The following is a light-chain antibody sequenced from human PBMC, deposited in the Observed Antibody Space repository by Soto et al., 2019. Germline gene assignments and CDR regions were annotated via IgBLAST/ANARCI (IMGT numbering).Light chain of an antibody. J-gene: IGLJ3*02. CDR3: ATWDVSLTAWV. CDR1: KPNVGAKT. V-gene: IGLV1-44*01. CDR2: NNN. Sequence: QSVLTQPPSASGTPGQRVTISCSGSKPNVGAKTVCWFQHHPRAAPKLLIYNNNERPSGVTDRFSGSQSGTSASLAISGLQSEDEGDYYCATWDVSLTAWVFGGGTKLTVL.